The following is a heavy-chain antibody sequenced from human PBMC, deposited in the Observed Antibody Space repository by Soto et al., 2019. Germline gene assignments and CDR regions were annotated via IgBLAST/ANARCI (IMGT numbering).Heavy chain of an antibody. V-gene: IGHV4-59*01. J-gene: IGHJ4*02. CDR1: GGSISTSY. Sequence: QLQLQESGPGLVKPSETLSLTCTVSGGSISTSYWSWIRQPPGKGLEWLGYVYHIGSTKYNPSLKNRVTISIDTSQNTFSLKLESVSAADTALYYCARDCAGHDFWDGPWYFDSWGQGTLVTVSS. CDR3: ARDCAGHDFWDGPWYFDS. D-gene: IGHD3-3*01. CDR2: VYHIGST.